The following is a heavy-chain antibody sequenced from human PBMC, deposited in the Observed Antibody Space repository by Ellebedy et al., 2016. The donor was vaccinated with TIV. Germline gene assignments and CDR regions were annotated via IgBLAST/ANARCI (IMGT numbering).Heavy chain of an antibody. CDR2: IYPDDSNT. J-gene: IGHJ6*02. CDR3: ARRGVRTKGFSYDYGMDV. V-gene: IGHV5-51*01. D-gene: IGHD1-26*01. Sequence: GESLKISCEGSGYSFSNYWIAWVRQVPGEGLEWMGIIYPDDSNTRYSPSLQGQVTMSVDKSVNTAYLQLASLEASDTAIYYCARRGVRTKGFSYDYGMDVWGQGTTVIVSS. CDR1: GYSFSNYW.